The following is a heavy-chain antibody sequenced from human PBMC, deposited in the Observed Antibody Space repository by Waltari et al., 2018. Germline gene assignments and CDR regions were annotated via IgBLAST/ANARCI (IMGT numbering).Heavy chain of an antibody. D-gene: IGHD2-15*01. V-gene: IGHV4-4*02. CDR1: GDSMSNTDW. CDR2: VQRSGRT. Sequence: QLQLQESGPRLVKPSGTLSLTCAVSGDSMSNTDWWSWVRQSPGKGLKWIGQVQRSGRTNYNPSLASRVSISVDTSTNQFSLNVTSATAADTAVYFCARDRGRGIYLDTWGQGTLVTVSP. J-gene: IGHJ5*02. CDR3: ARDRGRGIYLDT.